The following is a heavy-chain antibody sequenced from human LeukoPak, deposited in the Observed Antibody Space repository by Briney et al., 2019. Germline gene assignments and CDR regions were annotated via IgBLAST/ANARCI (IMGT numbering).Heavy chain of an antibody. CDR3: AKTVWSGYYPYYFDY. J-gene: IGHJ4*02. CDR2: ISGSGGST. Sequence: GGSLRLSCAASGFTFSSYAMSWVRQAPGKGLEWVSAISGSGGSTYYADSVKGRFTISRDNSKNTLYLQMNSLRAEDTAVYYCAKTVWSGYYPYYFDYWGQGTLVTVSS. V-gene: IGHV3-23*01. D-gene: IGHD3-3*01. CDR1: GFTFSSYA.